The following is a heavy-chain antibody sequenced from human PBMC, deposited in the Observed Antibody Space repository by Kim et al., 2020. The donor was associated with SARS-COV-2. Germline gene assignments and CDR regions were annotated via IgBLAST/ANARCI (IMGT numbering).Heavy chain of an antibody. V-gene: IGHV3-21*01. J-gene: IGHJ4*02. CDR3: ARDGGYSYALFDY. D-gene: IGHD5-18*01. CDR1: GFTFSTYI. CDR2: ISSSSSYI. Sequence: GGSLRLSCAASGFTFSTYIMNWVRQAPGKGLEWVSSISSSSSYIYYADSVKGRFTISRDNAKNSLYLQMNSLRAEDTAVYYCARDGGYSYALFDYWGQGTRVTVSS.